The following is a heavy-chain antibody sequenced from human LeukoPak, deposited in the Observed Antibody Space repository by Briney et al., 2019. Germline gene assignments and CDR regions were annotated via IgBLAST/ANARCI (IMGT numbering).Heavy chain of an antibody. D-gene: IGHD3-10*01. CDR3: ARGSDYYSYGSGRPYYYYGMDV. CDR2: IIPFFDIA. CDR1: GGTFRSSP. Sequence: GASVKVSCKASGGTFRSSPISWVRQAPGQGLEWIGRIIPFFDIANYAQNFQGRVTITADKSTNTAYMELTNLRSEDTAVYYCARGSDYYSYGSGRPYYYYGMDVWGQGTTVTVSS. J-gene: IGHJ6*02. V-gene: IGHV1-69*04.